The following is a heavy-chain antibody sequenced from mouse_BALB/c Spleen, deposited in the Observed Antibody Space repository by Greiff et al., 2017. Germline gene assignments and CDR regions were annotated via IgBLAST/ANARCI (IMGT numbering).Heavy chain of an antibody. CDR1: GYTFTDYA. CDR3: ARLGYYGLDY. D-gene: IGHD1-2*01. J-gene: IGHJ2*01. Sequence: QVQLQQSGAELVRPGVSVKISCKGSGYTFTDYAMHWVKQSHAKSLEWIGVISTYYGDASYNQKFKGKATMTVDKSSSTAYMELARLTSEDSAIYYCARLGYYGLDYWGQGTTLTVSS. CDR2: ISTYYGDA. V-gene: IGHV1S137*01.